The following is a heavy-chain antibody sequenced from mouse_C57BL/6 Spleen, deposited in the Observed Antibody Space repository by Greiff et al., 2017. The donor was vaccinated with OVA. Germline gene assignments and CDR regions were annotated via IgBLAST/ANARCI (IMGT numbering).Heavy chain of an antibody. V-gene: IGHV3-6*01. Sequence: DVKLVESGPGLVKPSQSLSLTCSVTGYSITSGYYWNWIRQFPGNKLEWMGYISYDGSNNYNPSLKNRISITRDTSKNQFFLKLNSVTTEDTATYYCAREAGRAFDYWGQGTTLTVSS. J-gene: IGHJ2*01. CDR3: AREAGRAFDY. CDR2: ISYDGSN. CDR1: GYSITSGYY. D-gene: IGHD4-1*01.